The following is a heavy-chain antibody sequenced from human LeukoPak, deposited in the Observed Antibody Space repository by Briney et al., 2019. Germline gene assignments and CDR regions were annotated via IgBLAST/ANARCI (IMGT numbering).Heavy chain of an antibody. Sequence: QTSETLSLTCTVSGGSISSGSHHWGWFRQSPGKGLEWIGSLYYSRTTYYNPSLNSRVTISVVTPKNQFSLQLNSVTAADTAVYYCARHDGRGGNTMGALDSWGQGSLVTVSS. D-gene: IGHD3-3*01. CDR1: GGSISSGSHH. CDR2: LYYSRTT. CDR3: ARHDGRGGNTMGALDS. J-gene: IGHJ4*02. V-gene: IGHV4-39*01.